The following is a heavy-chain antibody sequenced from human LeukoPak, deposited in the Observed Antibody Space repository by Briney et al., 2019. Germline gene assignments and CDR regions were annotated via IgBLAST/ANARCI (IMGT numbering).Heavy chain of an antibody. V-gene: IGHV3-9*01. CDR1: GFTFDDYA. CDR3: ASQAF. Sequence: PGGSLRLSCAASGFTFDDYAMHWVRQAPGKGLEWASGISWNSGSIGYADSVKGRFTISRDNAKNSLYLQMNSLRAEDTAVYYCASQAFWGQGTLVTVSS. CDR2: ISWNSGSI. J-gene: IGHJ4*02.